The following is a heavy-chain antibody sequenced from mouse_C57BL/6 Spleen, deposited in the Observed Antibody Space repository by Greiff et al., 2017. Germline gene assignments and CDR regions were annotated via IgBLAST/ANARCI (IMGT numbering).Heavy chain of an antibody. V-gene: IGHV1-64*01. J-gene: IGHJ3*01. CDR2: IHPNSGST. CDR3: ARLLRIRFPY. D-gene: IGHD1-1*01. Sequence: QVQLQQSGAELVKPGASVKLSCKASGYTFTSYWMHWVKQRPGQGLEWIGMIHPNSGSTNYNEKFKSKATLTVDKSSSTAYMQLSSLTSEDSAVYYCARLLRIRFPYWGQGTLVTVSA. CDR1: GYTFTSYW.